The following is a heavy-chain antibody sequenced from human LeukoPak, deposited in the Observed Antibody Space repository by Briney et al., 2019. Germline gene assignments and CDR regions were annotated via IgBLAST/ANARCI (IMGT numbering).Heavy chain of an antibody. CDR2: ISSSSTYI. D-gene: IGHD3-3*01. V-gene: IGHV3-21*04. CDR3: AKEREQYYDFWSGYYHY. Sequence: GGSLRLSCAASGLTFSSYSMNWVRQTPGKGLEWVSSISSSSTYIYYADSVKGRFTISRDNSKNTLYLQMNSLRAEDTAVYYCAKEREQYYDFWSGYYHYWGQGTLVTVSS. CDR1: GLTFSSYS. J-gene: IGHJ4*02.